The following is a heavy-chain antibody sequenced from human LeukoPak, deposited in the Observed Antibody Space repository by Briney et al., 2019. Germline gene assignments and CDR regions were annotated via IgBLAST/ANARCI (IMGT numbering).Heavy chain of an antibody. J-gene: IGHJ4*02. CDR3: ASVRCSATSCYEFYDY. V-gene: IGHV4-4*07. CDR2: IYTSGST. CDR1: GGSISSYY. D-gene: IGHD2-2*01. Sequence: SETLSLTCTVSGGSISSYYWSWIRQPAGKGLEWIGRIYTSGSTNYNPSLKSRVTMSVDTSKNQFSLKLSSVTAADTAVYYCASVRCSATSCYEFYDYWGQGTLVTVSS.